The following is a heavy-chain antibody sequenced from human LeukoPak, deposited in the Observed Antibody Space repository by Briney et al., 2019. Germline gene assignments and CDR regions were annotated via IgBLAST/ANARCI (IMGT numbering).Heavy chain of an antibody. CDR1: GGSISSDY. D-gene: IGHD2-15*01. CDR2: IYYSGST. J-gene: IGHJ5*02. V-gene: IGHV4-59*01. Sequence: PPQTLSLTCTLSGGSISSDYWSWIRQPPGKGLEWIGYIYYSGSTNYNPSPKSRVTISVDTSKTQFSLKLSFVTAADTAVYDCARVHPSRVVVDAGWFDPWGQGTLVTVSS. CDR3: ARVHPSRVVVDAGWFDP.